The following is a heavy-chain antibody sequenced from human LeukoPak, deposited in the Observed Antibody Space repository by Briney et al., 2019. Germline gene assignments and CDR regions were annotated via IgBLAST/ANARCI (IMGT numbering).Heavy chain of an antibody. Sequence: ASVKVSCKASGYTFTSYGISWVRQAPGQGLEWMGWISAYNGNTNYAQKLQGRVIMTTDTSTSTAYMELRSLRSDDTAAYYCARDLTEVATIDTYSSSWYGDPWGQGTLVTVSS. CDR2: ISAYNGNT. D-gene: IGHD6-13*01. CDR1: GYTFTSYG. CDR3: ARDLTEVATIDTYSSSWYGDP. V-gene: IGHV1-18*01. J-gene: IGHJ5*02.